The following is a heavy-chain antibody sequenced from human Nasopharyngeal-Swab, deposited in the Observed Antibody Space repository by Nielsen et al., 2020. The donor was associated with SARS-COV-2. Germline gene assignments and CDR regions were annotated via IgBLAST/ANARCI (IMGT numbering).Heavy chain of an antibody. CDR2: INHSGST. Sequence: SETLSLTCAVYGGSFSGYYWSWIRQPPGKGLEWIGEINHSGSTNYNPSLKSRVTISVDTSKNQFSLKLSSVTAADTAVYYCARGGRNFDYWGQGTLVTVSS. CDR1: GGSFSGYY. CDR3: ARGGRNFDY. V-gene: IGHV4-34*01. J-gene: IGHJ4*02.